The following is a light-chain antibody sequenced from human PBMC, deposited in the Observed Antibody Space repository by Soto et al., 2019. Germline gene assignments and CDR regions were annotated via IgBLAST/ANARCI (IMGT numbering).Light chain of an antibody. CDR1: QSVSSSY. V-gene: IGKV3D-20*02. CDR3: QQCSNWPS. Sequence: IVLTHSPGTLSFSPGEIATLSFRASQSVSSSYLAWYQQKPGQAPRLLIYGASSRATGIPDRFSGSGSGTDFTLTISRLEPEDFAVYYCQQCSNWPSFGGGTKVDIK. J-gene: IGKJ4*01. CDR2: GAS.